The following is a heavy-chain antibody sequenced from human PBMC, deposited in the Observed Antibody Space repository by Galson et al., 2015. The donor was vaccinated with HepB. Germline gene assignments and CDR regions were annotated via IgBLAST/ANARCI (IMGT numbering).Heavy chain of an antibody. Sequence: SLRLSCAASGFTFSSYGMHWVRQAPGKGLEWVAVIWYDGSNKYYADSVKGRFTISRDNSKNTLYLQMNSLRAEDTAVYYCARDRGEDYGSGRFRGPFDYWGQGTLVTVSS. CDR3: ARDRGEDYGSGRFRGPFDY. D-gene: IGHD3-10*01. V-gene: IGHV3-33*08. J-gene: IGHJ4*02. CDR1: GFTFSSYG. CDR2: IWYDGSNK.